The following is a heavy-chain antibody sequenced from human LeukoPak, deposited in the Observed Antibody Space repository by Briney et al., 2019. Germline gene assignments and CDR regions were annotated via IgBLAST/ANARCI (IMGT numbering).Heavy chain of an antibody. J-gene: IGHJ6*02. CDR2: IYYSGST. V-gene: IGHV4-39*01. CDR1: GGSISSSSYY. Sequence: SETLSLTCTVSGGSISSSSYYWGWIRQPPGKGLEWIGRIYYSGSTYYNPSLKSRVTISVDTSKNHFSLKLSSVTAADTAVYYCARTYYYDSSGYYYPYYYYGMDVWGQGTTVTVSS. D-gene: IGHD3-22*01. CDR3: ARTYYYDSSGYYYPYYYYGMDV.